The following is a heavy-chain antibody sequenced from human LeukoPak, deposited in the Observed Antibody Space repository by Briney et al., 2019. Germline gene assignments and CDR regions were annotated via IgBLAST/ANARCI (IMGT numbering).Heavy chain of an antibody. Sequence: GASVKVSCKASGYTFTGYYMHWVRQAPGQGLEWMGWINPNSGGTNYAQKFQGRVTMTRDTSISTAYMDLSRLRSDDTAVHYCARGGDWSPYGMDVWGQGTTVTVSS. CDR1: GYTFTGYY. D-gene: IGHD3/OR15-3a*01. V-gene: IGHV1-2*02. CDR3: ARGGDWSPYGMDV. CDR2: INPNSGGT. J-gene: IGHJ6*02.